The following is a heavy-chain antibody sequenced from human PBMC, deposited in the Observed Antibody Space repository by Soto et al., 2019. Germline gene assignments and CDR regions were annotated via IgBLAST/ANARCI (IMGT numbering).Heavy chain of an antibody. CDR1: GASISSGGYY. V-gene: IGHV4-31*03. J-gene: IGHJ4*02. Sequence: QVQLQESGPGLVKPSQTLSLTCNVSGASISSGGYYWNWIRQHPGKGLEWIGYIYYSGSTYYNPSLESRITMSLATSKNQFSLKLSSVTAADTAVYFCARDHGLRRISSMLYFDYWGQGTLVTVSS. CDR2: IYYSGST. CDR3: ARDHGLRRISSMLYFDY. D-gene: IGHD3-3*02.